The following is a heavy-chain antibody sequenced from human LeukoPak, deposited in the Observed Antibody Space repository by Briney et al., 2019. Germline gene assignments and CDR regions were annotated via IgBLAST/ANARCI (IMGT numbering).Heavy chain of an antibody. CDR2: INPNSGGT. D-gene: IGHD6-19*01. CDR3: ARQRESIYSSGWYPQSGTLVY. Sequence: ASVKVSCKASGYTFTGYYMHWVRQAPGQGLEWMGWINPNSGGTNYAQKFQGRVTMTRDTSISTAYMELSRLRSDDTAVYYCARQRESIYSSGWYPQSGTLVYWGQGTLVTVSS. J-gene: IGHJ4*02. CDR1: GYTFTGYY. V-gene: IGHV1-2*02.